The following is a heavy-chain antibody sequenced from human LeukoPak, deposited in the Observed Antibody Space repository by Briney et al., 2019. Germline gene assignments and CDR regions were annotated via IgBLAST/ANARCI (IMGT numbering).Heavy chain of an antibody. J-gene: IGHJ4*02. CDR2: INTNTGNP. CDR1: GYTFTSYA. V-gene: IGHV7-4-1*02. D-gene: IGHD4-17*01. CDR3: ARSQTYGDHPPFDY. Sequence: GASVKVSCKASGYTFTSYAMNWVRQAPGQGLEWMGWINTNTGNPTYAQGFTGRFVFSLDTSVSTAYIQISSLKTEDTAVYFCARSQTYGDHPPFDYWGQGTLVTVSS.